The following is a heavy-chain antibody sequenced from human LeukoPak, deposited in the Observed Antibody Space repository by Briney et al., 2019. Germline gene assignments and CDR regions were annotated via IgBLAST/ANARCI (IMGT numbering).Heavy chain of an antibody. CDR2: INPKSGGT. CDR3: ARDVGHDNNGYRGCFDP. J-gene: IGHJ5*02. V-gene: IGHV1-2*02. D-gene: IGHD3-16*02. Sequence: ASVKVSCKASGYSFTDYSIHWVRQAPGQGLEWMGWINPKSGGTKYAQKFQGRVSMTRDTSISTGYMELSRLRSDDTAVYYRARDVGHDNNGYRGCFDPWGQGTLVTVSS. CDR1: GYSFTDYS.